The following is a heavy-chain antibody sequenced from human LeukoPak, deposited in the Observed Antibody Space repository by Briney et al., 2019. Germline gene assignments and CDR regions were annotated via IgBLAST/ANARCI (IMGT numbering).Heavy chain of an antibody. CDR1: GFTFSSYG. V-gene: IGHV3-30*02. J-gene: IGHJ6*03. D-gene: IGHD2-2*02. Sequence: GGSLRLSCAASGFTFSSYGMHWVRQAPGKGLEWVAFIRYDGSNKYYADSVKGRFTISRDNSKNTLYLQMNSLRAEDTAVYYCAKVGVPAAIGYYYYMDVWGKGTTVTISS. CDR3: AKVGVPAAIGYYYYMDV. CDR2: IRYDGSNK.